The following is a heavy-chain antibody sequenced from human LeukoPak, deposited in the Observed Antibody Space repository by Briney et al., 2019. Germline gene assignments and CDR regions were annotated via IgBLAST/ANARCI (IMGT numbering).Heavy chain of an antibody. Sequence: ASVKVSCKASGYTFTGYYMHWVRQAPGQGLEWMGWINPNSGGTNYAQKFQGRVTMTRDTPISTAYMDLSRLRSDDTAVYYCARDYTVRAAAGTIDPWGQGTLVTVSS. CDR1: GYTFTGYY. J-gene: IGHJ5*02. CDR3: ARDYTVRAAAGTIDP. V-gene: IGHV1-2*02. CDR2: INPNSGGT. D-gene: IGHD6-13*01.